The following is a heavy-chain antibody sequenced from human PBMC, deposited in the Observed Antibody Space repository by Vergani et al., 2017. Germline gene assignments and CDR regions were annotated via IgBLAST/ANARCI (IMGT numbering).Heavy chain of an antibody. CDR1: GFALNRHA. CDR2: ISGSGTT. V-gene: IGHV3-23*04. D-gene: IGHD2-2*03. CDR3: AKAPGYCSTTSCYSWGYFDL. J-gene: IGHJ2*01. Sequence: VQLVESGGGVVQPGTSLRLSCVVSGFALNRHAMYWVRQAPGKGLEWVSTISGSGTTYYADSVKGRFTISRDNSKNTLYLQMNSLRAEDTAVYYCAKAPGYCSTTSCYSWGYFDLWGRGTLVTVSS.